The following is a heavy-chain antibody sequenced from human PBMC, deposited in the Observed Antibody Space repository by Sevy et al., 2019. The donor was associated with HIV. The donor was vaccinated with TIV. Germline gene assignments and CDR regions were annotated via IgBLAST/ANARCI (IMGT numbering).Heavy chain of an antibody. CDR3: ARDPHVAAAAGYFDY. J-gene: IGHJ4*02. Sequence: GGSLRLSCAASGFTFSSYAMHWVRQAPGKGLEWVAVISYDGSKKYYADSVKGRFTISRDNSKNTLYLQMNSLRAEDTAVYYCARDPHVAAAAGYFDYWGQGTLVTVSS. D-gene: IGHD6-13*01. CDR2: ISYDGSKK. CDR1: GFTFSSYA. V-gene: IGHV3-30-3*01.